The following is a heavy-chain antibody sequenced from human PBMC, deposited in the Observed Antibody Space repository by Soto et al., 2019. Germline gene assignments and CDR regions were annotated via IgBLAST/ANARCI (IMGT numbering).Heavy chain of an antibody. CDR2: INAGNGNT. CDR1: GYTFTSYA. D-gene: IGHD6-13*01. J-gene: IGHJ5*02. CDR3: ASGAAAGPDNWFDP. V-gene: IGHV1-3*01. Sequence: QVQLVQSGAEVKKPGASVKVSCKASGYTFTSYAMHWVRQAPGQRLEWMGWINAGNGNTKYSEKLQGRVTMTTDTSTSTAYMGLRSLRADDTAVYYCASGAAAGPDNWFDPWGQGTLVTVSS.